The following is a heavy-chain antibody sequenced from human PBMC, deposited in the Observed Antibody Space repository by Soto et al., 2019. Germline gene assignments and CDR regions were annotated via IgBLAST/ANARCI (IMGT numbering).Heavy chain of an antibody. CDR1: GFSISTNY. D-gene: IGHD2-2*01. Sequence: GGSLRLSCAASGFSISTNYMSWVRQAPGKGLEWVSVIFTGGDTYSADSVKGRFTMSRDSSKTTLYLQMNSLRAEDTAVYYCARGFIPGNYWGQGTRVNVSS. V-gene: IGHV3-53*01. J-gene: IGHJ4*02. CDR2: IFTGGDT. CDR3: ARGFIPGNY.